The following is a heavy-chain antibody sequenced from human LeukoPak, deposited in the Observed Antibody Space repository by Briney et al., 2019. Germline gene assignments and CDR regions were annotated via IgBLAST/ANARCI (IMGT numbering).Heavy chain of an antibody. V-gene: IGHV3-73*01. CDR1: GFTFSGSA. CDR3: TRPGTVTVNYNYSYMDV. D-gene: IGHD4-17*01. CDR2: IRSKANSYAT. J-gene: IGHJ6*03. Sequence: PGGSLRLSCAASGFTFSGSAMHWVRQASGKGLEWVGRIRSKANSYATAYAASVKGRFIISRDDSKNTVYLQMDSLKTEDTAVYYCTRPGTVTVNYNYSYMDVWGKGTTVTVSS.